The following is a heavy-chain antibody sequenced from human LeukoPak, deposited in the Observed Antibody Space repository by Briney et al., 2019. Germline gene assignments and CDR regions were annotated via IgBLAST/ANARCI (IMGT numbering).Heavy chain of an antibody. V-gene: IGHV4-61*02. D-gene: IGHD6-19*01. CDR1: GGSISSGSYY. Sequence: PSETLSLTCTVSGGSISSGSYYWTWIRQPAGKGLEWIGRIYTSGSTNYNPSLKSRVTISVDTSKNQFSLKLSSVTAADTAVYYCARASALAGDYWGQGTLATVSS. CDR3: ARASALAGDY. J-gene: IGHJ4*02. CDR2: IYTSGST.